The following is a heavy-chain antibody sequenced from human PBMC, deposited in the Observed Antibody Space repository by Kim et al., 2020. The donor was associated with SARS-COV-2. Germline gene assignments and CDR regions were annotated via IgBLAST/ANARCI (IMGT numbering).Heavy chain of an antibody. CDR3: ARDRIAVALNTLGYYYYGMDV. V-gene: IGHV1-69*13. Sequence: SVKVSCKASGGTFSSYAISWVRQAPGQGLEWMGGIIPIFGTANYAQKFQGRVTITADEATSTAYMELSSLRSEDTAVYYCARDRIAVALNTLGYYYYGMDVWGQGTTVTVSS. CDR2: IIPIFGTA. D-gene: IGHD6-19*01. J-gene: IGHJ6*02. CDR1: GGTFSSYA.